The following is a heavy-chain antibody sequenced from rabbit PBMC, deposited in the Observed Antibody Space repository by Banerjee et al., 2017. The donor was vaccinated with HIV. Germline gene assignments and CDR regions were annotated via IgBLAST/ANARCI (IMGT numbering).Heavy chain of an antibody. CDR1: AFTFSSYW. Sequence: QSLEESGGDLVKPGASLTLTCTASAFTFSSYWICWVRQAPGKGLELIACIYTSGVSTWYTSWAKGRFTISKNTSLNTVTLQMTNLTGADTATYFCARDNSYSGSSYHFDPWGQGTLVTVS. CDR3: ARDNSYSGSSYHFDP. CDR2: IYTSGVST. J-gene: IGHJ2*01. D-gene: IGHD8-1*01. V-gene: IGHV1S43*01.